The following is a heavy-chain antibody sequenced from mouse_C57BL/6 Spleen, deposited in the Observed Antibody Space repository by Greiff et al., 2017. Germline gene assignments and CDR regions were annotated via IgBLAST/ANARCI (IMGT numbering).Heavy chain of an antibody. CDR3: AREGITTTDYYAMDY. Sequence: VQVVESGPELVKPGASVKISCKASGYAFSSSWMNWVKQRPGKGLEWIGRIYPGDGDTNYNGKFKGKATLTADKSSSTAYMQLSSLTSEDSAVYFCAREGITTTDYYAMDYWGQGTSVTVSS. D-gene: IGHD2-4*01. CDR2: IYPGDGDT. J-gene: IGHJ4*01. CDR1: GYAFSSSW. V-gene: IGHV1-82*01.